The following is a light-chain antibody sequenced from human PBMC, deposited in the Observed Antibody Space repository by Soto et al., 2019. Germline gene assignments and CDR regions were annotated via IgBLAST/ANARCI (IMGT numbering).Light chain of an antibody. V-gene: IGKV3-11*01. CDR2: DAS. CDR1: QSLSHY. CDR3: QQRTYPIT. J-gene: IGKJ5*01. Sequence: EIVLTQSPSTLSFSPWESSTLSFRASQSLSHYLAWYQQKPGQPPRLLIYDASHRATGIPVRFSGSGSGTDFTLTISSLEPEDFAVYYCQQRTYPITFGQGTRLEI.